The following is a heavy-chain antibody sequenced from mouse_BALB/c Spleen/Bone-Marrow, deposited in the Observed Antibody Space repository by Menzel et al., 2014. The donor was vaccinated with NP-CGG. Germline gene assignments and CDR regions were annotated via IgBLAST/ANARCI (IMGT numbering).Heavy chain of an antibody. J-gene: IGHJ1*01. CDR3: TRSDGYYVPHWYFDV. D-gene: IGHD2-3*01. Sequence: VQLQQSGAELVKPGASVKLSCKASGYTFTSYYMYWVKQRPGQGLELIGEINPSNGGTNFNEKFKSKATLTVDKSSSTAYMQLSSLTSEDSAVYYCTRSDGYYVPHWYFDVWGAGTTVTVSS. CDR2: INPSNGGT. CDR1: GYTFTSYY. V-gene: IGHV1S81*02.